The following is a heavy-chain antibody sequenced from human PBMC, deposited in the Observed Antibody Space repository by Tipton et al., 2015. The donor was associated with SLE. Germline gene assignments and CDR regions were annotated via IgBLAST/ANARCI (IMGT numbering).Heavy chain of an antibody. CDR2: IYYSGSA. CDR1: GGSISSSSYY. D-gene: IGHD2-8*01. CDR3: VRDGLCRDGVCYRNWFDP. Sequence: TLSLTCTVSGGSISSSSYYWGWIRQPPGKGLEWIGSIYYSGSANYNPSLKSRVTISLDKSKNQFSLKLTSVTAADTAVYHCVRDGLCRDGVCYRNWFDPWGPGSLVTVSS. V-gene: IGHV4-39*07. J-gene: IGHJ5*02.